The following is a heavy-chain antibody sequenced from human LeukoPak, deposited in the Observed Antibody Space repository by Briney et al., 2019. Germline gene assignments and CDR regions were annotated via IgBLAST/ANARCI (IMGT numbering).Heavy chain of an antibody. J-gene: IGHJ4*02. V-gene: IGHV1-69*01. CDR1: GGTFSSYA. CDR3: ARVGLKMATLPFDY. Sequence: SVRVSCKASGGTFSSYAISWVRQAPGQGLEWMGGIIPIFGTANYAQKFQGRVTITADESTSTAYMELSSLRSEDTAVYYCARVGLKMATLPFDYWGQGTLVTVSS. D-gene: IGHD5-24*01. CDR2: IIPIFGTA.